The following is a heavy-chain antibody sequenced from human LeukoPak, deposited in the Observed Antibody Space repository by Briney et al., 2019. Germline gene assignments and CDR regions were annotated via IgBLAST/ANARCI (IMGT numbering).Heavy chain of an antibody. CDR2: ISAYNGNT. CDR3: ARGEHSSSWYKKNWFDP. V-gene: IGHV1-18*01. J-gene: IGHJ5*02. Sequence: ASVKVSCKPSGYTFTIYGISWVRQAPGQGLEWMGWISAYNGNTNYAQKLQGRVTMTTDTSTSTAYMELRSLRSDDTAVYYCARGEHSSSWYKKNWFDPWGQGTLVTVSS. D-gene: IGHD6-13*01. CDR1: GYTFTIYG.